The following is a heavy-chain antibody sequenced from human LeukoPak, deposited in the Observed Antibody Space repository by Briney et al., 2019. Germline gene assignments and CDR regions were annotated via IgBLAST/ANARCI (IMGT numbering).Heavy chain of an antibody. Sequence: SQTLSLTCAISGDSVSSNSAAWNWIRQSPSRGLEWLGRTYYRSKWYNDYAVSVKSRITINPDTSKNQFSLQLSSVTPEDTAVYYCARGRYSGSHAPGYGMDVWGQGTTVTVSS. V-gene: IGHV6-1*01. J-gene: IGHJ6*02. CDR3: ARGRYSGSHAPGYGMDV. CDR1: GDSVSSNSAA. CDR2: TYYRSKWYN. D-gene: IGHD1-26*01.